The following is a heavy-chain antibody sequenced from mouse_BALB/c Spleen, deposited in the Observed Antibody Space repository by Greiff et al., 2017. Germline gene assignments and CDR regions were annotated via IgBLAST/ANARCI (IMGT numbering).Heavy chain of an antibody. D-gene: IGHD2-3*01. CDR2: IDPANGNT. CDR3: ARRDDGYYAMDD. V-gene: IGHV14-3*02. CDR1: GFNITDTY. Sequence: EVQLVESGAELVKPGASVKLSCTASGFNITDTYMHWVKQRPEQGLEWIGRIDPANGNTKYDPKFQGKATITADTSSNTAYLQLSSLTSEDTAVYYCARRDDGYYAMDDWGQGTSVTVSS. J-gene: IGHJ4*01.